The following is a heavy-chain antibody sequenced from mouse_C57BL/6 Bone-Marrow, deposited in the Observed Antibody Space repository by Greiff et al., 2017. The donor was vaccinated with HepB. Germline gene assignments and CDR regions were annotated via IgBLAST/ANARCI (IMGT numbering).Heavy chain of an antibody. V-gene: IGHV1-9*01. Sequence: QVQLQQSGAELMKPGASVKLSCKATGYTFTGYWIEWVKQRPGHGLEWIGEILPGSGSTNYNEKFKGKATFTADKSSNTAYMQLSSLTTEDSAIYYCARSGLSRSTTVPAFAYWGQGPLVTVSA. D-gene: IGHD1-1*01. CDR2: ILPGSGST. CDR3: ARSGLSRSTTVPAFAY. J-gene: IGHJ3*01. CDR1: GYTFTGYW.